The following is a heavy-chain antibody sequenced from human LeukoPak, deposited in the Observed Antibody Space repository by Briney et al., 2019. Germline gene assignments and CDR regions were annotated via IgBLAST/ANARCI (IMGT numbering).Heavy chain of an antibody. J-gene: IGHJ4*02. Sequence: PGGSLRLSCEASGFSISEYWMSWVRQAPGKGLEWVANIKPDGSEKHYVESVKGRFTISSDNAKNSLYLQMNSLGAEDTAVYYCARDIFDYWGQGTLVTVSP. V-gene: IGHV3-7*01. CDR1: GFSISEYW. CDR2: IKPDGSEK. CDR3: ARDIFDY.